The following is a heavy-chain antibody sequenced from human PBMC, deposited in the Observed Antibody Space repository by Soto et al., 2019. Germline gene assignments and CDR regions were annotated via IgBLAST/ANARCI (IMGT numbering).Heavy chain of an antibody. CDR1: GGTFSSYA. Sequence: ASVKVSCKASGGTFSSYAISWVRQAPGQGLEWMGGIIPIFGTANYAQKFQGRVTITADESTSTAYMELSSLRSEDTAVYYCARDRGSSASVDYWGQGTLVTVSS. J-gene: IGHJ4*02. CDR2: IIPIFGTA. D-gene: IGHD6-6*01. CDR3: ARDRGSSASVDY. V-gene: IGHV1-69*13.